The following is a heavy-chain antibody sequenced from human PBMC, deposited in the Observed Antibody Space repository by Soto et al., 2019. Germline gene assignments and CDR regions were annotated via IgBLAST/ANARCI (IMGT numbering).Heavy chain of an antibody. V-gene: IGHV4-39*01. Sequence: QLQLQESGPGLVKPSETLYLTYTVSGDSISSSSYYWGWIRQPPGKGLEWIGSIYYSGSTYYNPSLKSRVTISVDTSKNQFSLKLSSVTAADTAVYYFARLGATIRPEYFQHWGQGTLVTVSS. CDR2: IYYSGST. CDR1: GDSISSSSYY. D-gene: IGHD1-26*01. CDR3: ARLGATIRPEYFQH. J-gene: IGHJ1*01.